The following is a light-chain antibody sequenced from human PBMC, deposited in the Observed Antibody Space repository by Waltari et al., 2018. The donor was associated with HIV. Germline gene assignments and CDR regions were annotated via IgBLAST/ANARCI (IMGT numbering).Light chain of an antibody. V-gene: IGLV3-1*01. CDR2: QDT. Sequence: SFNLTLPSSLSASPGHIASIPSSAPNLADNTTSWCHKRPGQSPVLVIFQDTKRPSGIPERFSGSKSGDTATLTISGIQAMDEADYYCQTWDNGTVIFGGGTTLTVL. CDR3: QTWDNGTVI. J-gene: IGLJ2*01. CDR1: NLADNT.